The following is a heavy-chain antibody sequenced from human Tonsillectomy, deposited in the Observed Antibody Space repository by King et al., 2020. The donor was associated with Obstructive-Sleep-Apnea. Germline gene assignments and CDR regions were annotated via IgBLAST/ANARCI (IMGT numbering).Heavy chain of an antibody. Sequence: VQLQESGPGLVKPSETLSLTCTVSGGSLSSYYWSWIRQPPGKGLEWIGYIFYSGSTNYNPSLRSRVTISVDTSKKQFSLKLSSVAAADTAVYYCARIDSPYGGVDCYSDAFHIWGQGTMVTVSS. CDR1: GGSLSSYY. J-gene: IGHJ3*02. CDR3: ARIDSPYGGVDCYSDAFHI. D-gene: IGHD2-21*02. CDR2: IFYSGST. V-gene: IGHV4-59*01.